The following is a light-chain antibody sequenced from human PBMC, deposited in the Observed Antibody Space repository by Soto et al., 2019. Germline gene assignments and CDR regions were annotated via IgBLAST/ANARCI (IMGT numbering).Light chain of an antibody. Sequence: QSVLTQPAYVSGYPGQSITISCTGTSSDLGGYDYVSWYQQHPSKAPKLMIYDVSNRPSGVSNRFSGSKSGNTASLTISGLQAEDEADYYCSSYTRSSTVVFGGGTKVTVL. CDR2: DVS. J-gene: IGLJ2*01. V-gene: IGLV2-14*01. CDR3: SSYTRSSTVV. CDR1: SSDLGGYDY.